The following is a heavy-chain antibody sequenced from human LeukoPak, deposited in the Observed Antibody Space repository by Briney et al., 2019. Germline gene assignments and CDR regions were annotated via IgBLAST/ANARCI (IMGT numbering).Heavy chain of an antibody. J-gene: IGHJ4*02. CDR2: IIPIFGTA. D-gene: IGHD1-26*01. V-gene: IGHV1-69*13. CDR1: GGTFSSYA. CDR3: ARDPRVGATSVDY. Sequence: SVKVSCKASGGTFSSYAISWVRQAPGQGLEWMGGIIPIFGTADYAQKFQGRVTITADESTSTAYMELSRLRSDDTAVYYCARDPRVGATSVDYWGQGTLVTVSS.